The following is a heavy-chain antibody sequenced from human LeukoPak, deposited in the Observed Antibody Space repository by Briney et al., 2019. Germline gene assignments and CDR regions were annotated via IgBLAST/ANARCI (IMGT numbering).Heavy chain of an antibody. CDR3: ARRRTMVRGVRLYYFDY. D-gene: IGHD3-10*01. CDR1: GGSMSSYY. J-gene: IGHJ4*02. Sequence: SETLSLTCTVTISGGSMSSYYWSWIRQPPGKGLEYIGYIFYSGSTNYNPSLKSRVTISVDTSKHQFSLRLSSVTAADTAVYYCARRRTMVRGVRLYYFDYWGQGTLVTVSS. CDR2: IFYSGST. V-gene: IGHV4-59*01.